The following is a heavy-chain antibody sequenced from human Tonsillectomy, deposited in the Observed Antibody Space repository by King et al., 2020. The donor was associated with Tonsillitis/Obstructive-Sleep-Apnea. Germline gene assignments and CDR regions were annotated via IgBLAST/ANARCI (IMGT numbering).Heavy chain of an antibody. CDR2: IYPGDSET. J-gene: IGHJ3*02. CDR1: GYSFTNYW. CDR3: ARAYHDFWSGYVNAFDI. Sequence: VQLVESGAEVKKPGESLKISCKGSGYSFTNYWIGWVRQMPGKGLEWMGSIYPGDSETRYSPSFQGQVTISADKSISTAYLQWSSLKASDTAMYYCARAYHDFWSGYVNAFDIWGQGTVVTVSS. V-gene: IGHV5-51*01. D-gene: IGHD3-3*01.